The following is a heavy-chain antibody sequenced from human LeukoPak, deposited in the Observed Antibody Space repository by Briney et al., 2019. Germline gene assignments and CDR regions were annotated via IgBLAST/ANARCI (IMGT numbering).Heavy chain of an antibody. CDR3: VRDQGFLGY. CDR1: GGSINSYH. V-gene: IGHV4-4*07. CDR2: IYTSGIT. J-gene: IGHJ4*02. D-gene: IGHD3-3*01. Sequence: PSETLSLTCTVSGGSINSYHWGWLRQPAGKGLEGISRIYTSGITNYNPSLKSRVTMSVDTSKNQFSLNLTSVTAADTAVYYCVRDQGFLGYWGQGTLVTVSS.